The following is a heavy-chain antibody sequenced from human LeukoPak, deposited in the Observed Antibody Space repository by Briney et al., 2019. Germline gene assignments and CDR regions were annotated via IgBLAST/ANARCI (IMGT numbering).Heavy chain of an antibody. CDR1: GGTFSSYA. D-gene: IGHD1-26*01. CDR2: IIPILGIA. J-gene: IGHJ4*02. CDR3: AREWDSGSYHPSNFDY. Sequence: GASVTVSCKASGGTFSSYAISWVRQAPGQGLEWMGRIIPILGIANYAQKFQGRVTITADKSTSTAYMELSSLRSEDTAVYYCAREWDSGSYHPSNFDYWGQGTLVTVSS. V-gene: IGHV1-69*04.